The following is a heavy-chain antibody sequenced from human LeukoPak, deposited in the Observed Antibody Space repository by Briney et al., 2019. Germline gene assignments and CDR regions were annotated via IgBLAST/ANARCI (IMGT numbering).Heavy chain of an antibody. CDR3: ARSASGTGYTA. Sequence: GASVKVSCKASGYTFTNDDISWVRQATGQGLEWIGKMNPNSGNTGCAQKFQGRVTMTRSTSVSTVHMELNSLTSEDTAVYFCARSASGTGYTAWGQGTLVTASS. D-gene: IGHD3-9*01. CDR2: MNPNSGNT. CDR1: GYTFTNDD. V-gene: IGHV1-8*01. J-gene: IGHJ4*02.